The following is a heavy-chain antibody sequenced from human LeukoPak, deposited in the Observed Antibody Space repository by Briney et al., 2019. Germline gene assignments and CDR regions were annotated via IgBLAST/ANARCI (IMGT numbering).Heavy chain of an antibody. Sequence: PSETLSLTCTVSGGSISSSSYYWGWIRQPPGKGLEWIGGIYYSGSTYYNPSLKSRVTISVDTSKNQFSLKLSSVTAADTAVYYCARPATTGRRYYFDYWGQGTLVTVSS. V-gene: IGHV4-39*01. CDR3: ARPATTGRRYYFDY. J-gene: IGHJ4*02. CDR1: GGSISSSSYY. CDR2: IYYSGST. D-gene: IGHD1-7*01.